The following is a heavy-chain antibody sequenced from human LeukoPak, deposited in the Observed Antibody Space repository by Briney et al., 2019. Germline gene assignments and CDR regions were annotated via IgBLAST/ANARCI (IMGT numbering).Heavy chain of an antibody. D-gene: IGHD1-20*01. CDR2: ISTNSSYI. V-gene: IGHV3-21*04. J-gene: IGHJ4*02. Sequence: GGSLRLSCAASGFTFITYSINWVRQAPGKGLEWVSSISTNSSYIYYADSVKGRFTICRDNAKNSLYLQMNSLRAEDTAVYYCATMTYNWNDQYYFDYWGQGTLVTVSS. CDR1: GFTFITYS. CDR3: ATMTYNWNDQYYFDY.